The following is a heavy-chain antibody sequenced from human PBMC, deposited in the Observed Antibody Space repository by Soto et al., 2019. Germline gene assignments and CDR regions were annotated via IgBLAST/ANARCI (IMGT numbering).Heavy chain of an antibody. CDR3: ASHYDMWSGYLSPVDY. CDR1: GYTFSDYY. V-gene: IGHV3-11*01. D-gene: IGHD3-3*01. CDR2: IDTSGTKI. Sequence: QVQLVESGGDLVKPGGSLRLSCAASGYTFSDYYMSWIRQAPGKGLEWISYIDTSGTKIYYADSVKGRFTITRYNAKNSLYLEMYSLRDEDTAVYYCASHYDMWSGYLSPVDYWGHVTLVTVSS. J-gene: IGHJ4*01.